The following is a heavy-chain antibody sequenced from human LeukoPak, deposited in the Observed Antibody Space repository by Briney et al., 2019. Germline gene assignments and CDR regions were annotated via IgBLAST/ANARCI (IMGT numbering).Heavy chain of an antibody. CDR2: IIPILGIA. CDR3: ASRTNDDYGDHGAFDI. J-gene: IGHJ3*02. V-gene: IGHV1-69*02. CDR1: GYTFTGYY. Sequence: GASVKVSCKASGYTFTGYYMHWVRQAPGQGLEWMGRIIPILGIANYAQKFQGRVTITADKSTSTAYMELRSLRSEDTAVYYCASRTNDDYGDHGAFDIWGQGTMVTVSS. D-gene: IGHD4-17*01.